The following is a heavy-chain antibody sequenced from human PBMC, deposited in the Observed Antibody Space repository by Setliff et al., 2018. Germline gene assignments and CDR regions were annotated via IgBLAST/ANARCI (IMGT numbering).Heavy chain of an antibody. J-gene: IGHJ4*02. V-gene: IGHV1-46*01. D-gene: IGHD6-19*01. CDR3: ARDFLGQWGGKGGLDY. CDR2: IDPSGDYT. CDR1: GYTFTGYY. Sequence: ASVKVSCKASGYTFTGYYMHWVRQAPGQGLEWMGIIDPSGDYTNYAQKFQGRVTMTRDTSTTTVYMELSSLRSDGTAVYYCARDFLGQWGGKGGLDYWGQGTLVTVSS.